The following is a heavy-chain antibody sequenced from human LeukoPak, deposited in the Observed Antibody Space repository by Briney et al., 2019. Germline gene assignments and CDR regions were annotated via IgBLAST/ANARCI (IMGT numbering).Heavy chain of an antibody. V-gene: IGHV1-2*02. D-gene: IGHD3-9*01. CDR1: GYTFTGYY. Sequence: ASVKVSCKASGYTFTGYYIHWVRQAPGQGLEWMGWINPHSGGTNYAQKFQGRVTMTRDTSTSTVYMELSRLRSDDTAVYYCARPIYDIMTGYYYFGVYFNYWGQGTLVTVSS. CDR3: ARPIYDIMTGYYYFGVYFNY. CDR2: INPHSGGT. J-gene: IGHJ4*02.